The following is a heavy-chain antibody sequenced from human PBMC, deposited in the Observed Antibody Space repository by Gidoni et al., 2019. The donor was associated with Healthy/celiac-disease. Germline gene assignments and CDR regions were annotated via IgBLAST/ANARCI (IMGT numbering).Heavy chain of an antibody. CDR3: ARHERGAVTLWYCDY. V-gene: IGHV5-10-1*03. D-gene: IGHD4-17*01. CDR2: IDPSDSYT. CDR1: GYSFTRYW. Sequence: EVQLVQSGAEVKKPGESLRISCKGSGYSFTRYWISWVRQMPGKGREWMGRIDPSDSYTNYSPSFQGHVTISADKSISTAYLQWSSLKASDTAMYYCARHERGAVTLWYCDYWGQGTLVTVSS. J-gene: IGHJ4*02.